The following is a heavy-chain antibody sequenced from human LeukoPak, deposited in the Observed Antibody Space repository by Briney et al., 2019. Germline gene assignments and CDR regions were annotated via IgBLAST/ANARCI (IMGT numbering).Heavy chain of an antibody. CDR2: VSGGGGFT. J-gene: IGHJ4*02. CDR1: GFTFSTYA. Sequence: GGSLRLSCAASGFTFSTYAMTWVRQAPGKGLGWVSGVSGGGGFTYYADSVKGRFTISRDNSRNTLYLQMNSLRAEDTAIYYCAKAVVSGRSFDYWGQGTLVTVSS. D-gene: IGHD6-19*01. CDR3: AKAVVSGRSFDY. V-gene: IGHV3-23*01.